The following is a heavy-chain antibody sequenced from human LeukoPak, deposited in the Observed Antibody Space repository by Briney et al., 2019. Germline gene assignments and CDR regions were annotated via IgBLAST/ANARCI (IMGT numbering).Heavy chain of an antibody. CDR3: ARDQDALTGNGAFDI. CDR1: GVTFSTYA. J-gene: IGHJ3*02. D-gene: IGHD3-9*01. Sequence: PGRPLLLSSAGSGVTFSTYAMQWGREAPGKGLEWVAVISYDGSNKYYADSVKGRFTISRDNSKNTLYLQMNSLRPEDSAVYYCARDQDALTGNGAFDIWGQGTMVTVSS. V-gene: IGHV3-30-3*01. CDR2: ISYDGSNK.